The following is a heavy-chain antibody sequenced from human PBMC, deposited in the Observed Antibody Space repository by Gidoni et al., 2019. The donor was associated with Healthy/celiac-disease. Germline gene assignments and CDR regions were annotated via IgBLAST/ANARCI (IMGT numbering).Heavy chain of an antibody. CDR3: AKSDADIPGIAVAALDY. V-gene: IGHV3-23*04. CDR2: IRGSGGST. D-gene: IGHD6-19*01. CDR1: GFTFSSYA. J-gene: IGHJ4*02. Sequence: EVQLVESGGGLVHPGGSLSLSCAASGFTFSSYAMSWVRQAPGQGLEWASAIRGSGGSTYCAASVKGRFTISRDNSKNTLYLQMNSLRAEDTAVYYCAKSDADIPGIAVAALDYWGQGTLVTVSS.